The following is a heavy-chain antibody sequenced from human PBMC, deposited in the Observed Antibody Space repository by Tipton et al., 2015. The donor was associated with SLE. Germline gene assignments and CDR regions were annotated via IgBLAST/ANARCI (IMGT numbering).Heavy chain of an antibody. CDR3: ARAIGVNYFNF. Sequence: TLSLTCTVSGGSISSSSYYWGWIRQPPGKGLEWIGNIYYSGSTYYNPSLKSRVTISVDTSLNQFSLRLTSVTAADTAVYYCARAIGVNYFNFWGQGILVNVSP. CDR2: IYYSGST. J-gene: IGHJ4*02. CDR1: GGSISSSSYY. V-gene: IGHV4-39*07. D-gene: IGHD3-16*01.